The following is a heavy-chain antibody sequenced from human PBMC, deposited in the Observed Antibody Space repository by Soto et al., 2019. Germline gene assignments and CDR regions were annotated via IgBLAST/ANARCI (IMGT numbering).Heavy chain of an antibody. V-gene: IGHV1-46*01. CDR1: GYTFTSYY. CDR3: ARVSCLHGMDV. CDR2: INPSGGST. Sequence: QVQLVQSGAEVKKPGASVKVSCKASGYTFTSYYMHWVRQAPGQGLEWMGIINPSGGSTSYAQKFQGRDTMTRATSTSTVYMELSSLRSEDTAVYYRARVSCLHGMDVWGQGTTVTVSS. J-gene: IGHJ6*02.